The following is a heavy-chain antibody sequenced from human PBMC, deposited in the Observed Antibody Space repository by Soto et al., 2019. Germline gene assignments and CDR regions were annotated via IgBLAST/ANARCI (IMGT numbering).Heavy chain of an antibody. J-gene: IGHJ4*02. CDR3: ARDRGSSSWYGDPDY. D-gene: IGHD6-13*01. CDR1: GYTFTGYY. CDR2: ISAYNGNT. V-gene: IGHV1-18*04. Sequence: QVPLVQSGAEVKKPGASVKVSCKASGYTFTGYYMHWVRQAPGQGLEWMGWISAYNGNTNYAQKLQGRVTMTTDTSTSTAYMELRSLRSDDTAVYYCARDRGSSSWYGDPDYWGQGTLVTVSS.